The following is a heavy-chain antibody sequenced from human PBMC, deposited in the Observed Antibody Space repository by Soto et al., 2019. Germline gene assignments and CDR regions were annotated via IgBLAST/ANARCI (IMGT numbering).Heavy chain of an antibody. CDR3: ATALVAARLFDY. CDR2: FDPEGGET. D-gene: IGHD6-6*01. J-gene: IGHJ4*02. CDR1: GYTLTELS. Sequence: VASVKVSCKVSGYTLTELSMHWVRQAPGKGLEWMGGFDPEGGETIYAQKFQGRVTMTEDTSTDTAYMELSSLRSEDTAVYYCATALVAARLFDYWGQGTLVTVSS. V-gene: IGHV1-24*01.